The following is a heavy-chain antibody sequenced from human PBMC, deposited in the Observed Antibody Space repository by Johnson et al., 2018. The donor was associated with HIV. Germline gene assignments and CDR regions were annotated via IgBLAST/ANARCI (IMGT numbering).Heavy chain of an antibody. V-gene: IGHV3-23*04. D-gene: IGHD2-21*01. CDR2: ISASGDST. CDR3: AKGEGYCGGDCLDAFDI. J-gene: IGHJ3*02. Sequence: EVQLVESGGGLVQPGGSLRLSCAGSGFTLSDYAMSWVRQAPGKGLEWVSGISASGDSTYYADSVKGRFTISRDNSKNTLYLQMNSLRAEDTAAYYCAKGEGYCGGDCLDAFDIWGQGTMVTVSS. CDR1: GFTLSDYA.